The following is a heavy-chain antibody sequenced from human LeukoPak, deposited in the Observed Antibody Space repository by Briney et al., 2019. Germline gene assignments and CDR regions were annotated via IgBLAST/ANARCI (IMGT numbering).Heavy chain of an antibody. CDR1: GYTFTSYG. CDR2: ISAYNGNT. J-gene: IGHJ4*02. Sequence: ASVKVSCKASGYTFTSYGISWVRQAHGQGLEWMGWISAYNGNTNYAQKLQGRVTMTTDTSTSTAYMELSRLRSDDTAVYYCARVIGGSYSRPSYYFDYWGQGTLVTVSS. D-gene: IGHD1-26*01. V-gene: IGHV1-18*01. CDR3: ARVIGGSYSRPSYYFDY.